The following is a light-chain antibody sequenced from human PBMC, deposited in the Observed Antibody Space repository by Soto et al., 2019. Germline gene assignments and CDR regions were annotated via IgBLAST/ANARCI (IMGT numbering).Light chain of an antibody. CDR3: CSYAADYTFV. J-gene: IGLJ1*01. CDR1: SSDNGDYTY. Sequence: QSALTQPRSVSGSPVQSVTISCTGSSSDNGDYTYVSWYQHHPTKAPQPILYDVSKRPSGVPDRFSASKYGNTASLTLSGLQAEDEACYYCCSYAADYTFVFGTGTKVTVL. V-gene: IGLV2-11*01. CDR2: DVS.